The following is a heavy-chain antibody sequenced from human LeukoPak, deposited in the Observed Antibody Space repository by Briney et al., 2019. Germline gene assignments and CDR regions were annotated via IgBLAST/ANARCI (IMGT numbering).Heavy chain of an antibody. CDR3: ARDVVTVGYSSGWYGDAFDI. CDR1: GFTFSSYA. CDR2: ISYDGSNK. Sequence: GRSLRLSCAASGFTFSSYAMHWVRQAPGKGLEWVAVISYDGSNKYYADSVKGRFTISRDNSKNTLYLQMNSLRAEDTAVYYCARDVVTVGYSSGWYGDAFDIWGQGTMVTVSS. D-gene: IGHD6-19*01. J-gene: IGHJ3*02. V-gene: IGHV3-30-3*01.